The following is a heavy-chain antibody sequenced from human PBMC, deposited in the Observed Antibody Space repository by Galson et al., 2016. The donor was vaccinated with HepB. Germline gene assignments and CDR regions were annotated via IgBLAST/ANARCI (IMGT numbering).Heavy chain of an antibody. V-gene: IGHV3-23*01. J-gene: IGHJ4*02. D-gene: IGHD5-24*01. Sequence: SLRLSCAASGFTFSSYAMSWVRQAPGKGLEWVSAISGSGGNTYYADSVKGRVTISRDNSKNTLYLQMHSLRGEDTAVYYCAKGRWDFDSWGQGTLVTVSS. CDR3: AKGRWDFDS. CDR2: ISGSGGNT. CDR1: GFTFSSYA.